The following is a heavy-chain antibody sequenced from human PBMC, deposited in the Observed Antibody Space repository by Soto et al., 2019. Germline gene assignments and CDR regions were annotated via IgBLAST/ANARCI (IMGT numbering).Heavy chain of an antibody. CDR1: GFTFSSYA. J-gene: IGHJ3*01. CDR3: AKDWDLLRAFDL. V-gene: IGHV3-23*01. D-gene: IGHD1-26*01. CDR2: ISASGGRT. Sequence: EVQLLESGGGLVQPGGSLRISCAASGFTFSSYAMSWVRQAPGKGLEWVSGISASGGRTYYADSVKGRFTISRDNSKNTMYVQRNSLRVEDTAVYKCAKDWDLLRAFDLWGQGTMVTVSS.